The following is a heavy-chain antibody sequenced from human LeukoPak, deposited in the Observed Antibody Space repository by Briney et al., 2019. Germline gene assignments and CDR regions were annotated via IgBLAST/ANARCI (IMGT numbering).Heavy chain of an antibody. J-gene: IGHJ4*02. V-gene: IGHV3-23*01. CDR1: GFTFSSYA. CDR3: AKVRPSREMATIDYFDY. CDR2: ISGSGGST. D-gene: IGHD5-24*01. Sequence: GGSLRLSCETSGFTFSSYAMSWVRQAPGKGLEWVSAISGSGGSTYYADPVKGRFTISRDNSKNTLYLQMNSLRAEDTAVYYCAKVRPSREMATIDYFDYWGQGTLVTVSS.